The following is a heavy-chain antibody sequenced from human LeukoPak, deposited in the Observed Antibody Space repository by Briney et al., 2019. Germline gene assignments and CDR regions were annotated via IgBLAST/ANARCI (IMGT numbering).Heavy chain of an antibody. V-gene: IGHV4-59*08. CDR1: GGSLGSYF. D-gene: IGHD6-13*01. CDR2: IYSSGYT. Sequence: SETLSLTYTVSGGSLGSYFWSWIRQSPGKALEWIGYIYSSGYTDYNPSLKSRVTISVATFTNQFSLSLRSVTAADTALYYCARHHGSWTDWYFDLWGRGTLVIVSP. J-gene: IGHJ2*01. CDR3: ARHHGSWTDWYFDL.